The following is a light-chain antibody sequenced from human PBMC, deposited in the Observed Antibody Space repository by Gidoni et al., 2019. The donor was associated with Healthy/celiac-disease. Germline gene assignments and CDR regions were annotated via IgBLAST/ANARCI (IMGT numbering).Light chain of an antibody. V-gene: IGLV3-1*01. J-gene: IGLJ2*01. CDR3: QAWDSSTGV. Sequence: YELTQPPSVSVSPGQTASITCSGDKLGDKYACWYQQKPGQSPVLVIYQDSKRPSGIPERFSGSNSGNTATLTISGTQAMDEADYYCQAWDSSTGVFGGGTKLTVL. CDR1: KLGDKY. CDR2: QDS.